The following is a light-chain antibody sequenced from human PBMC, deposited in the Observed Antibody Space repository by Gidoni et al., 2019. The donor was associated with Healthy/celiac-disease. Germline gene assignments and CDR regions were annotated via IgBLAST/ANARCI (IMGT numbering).Light chain of an antibody. V-gene: IGLV3-1*01. J-gene: IGLJ2*01. CDR3: QAWDSSTGV. Sequence: YELTQPPSVSVSPGQTASITCSGDKLGDKYACWYQQKPGQSPVLVIYQDSKRPSGIPERFSGSNSGNTATLTISGTQAMDEADYYCQAWDSSTGVFGGGTKLTVL. CDR1: KLGDKY. CDR2: QDS.